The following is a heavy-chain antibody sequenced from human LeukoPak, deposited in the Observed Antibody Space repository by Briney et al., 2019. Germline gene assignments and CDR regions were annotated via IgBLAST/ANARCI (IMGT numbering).Heavy chain of an antibody. CDR1: SGSISSYY. V-gene: IGHV4-59*01. CDR3: ARVPYCTSAGCPFDY. J-gene: IGHJ4*02. Sequence: PSETLSLTCTVSSGSISSYYWSWIRQPPGKGLEWIGYIYYSGSTNYNPSLKSRVTISVDTSKNQFSLKLSSVTAADTAVYYCARVPYCTSAGCPFDYWGQGTLVTVSS. D-gene: IGHD2-2*01. CDR2: IYYSGST.